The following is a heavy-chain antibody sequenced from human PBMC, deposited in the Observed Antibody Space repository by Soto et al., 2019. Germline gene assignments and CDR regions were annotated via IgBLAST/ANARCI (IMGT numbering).Heavy chain of an antibody. D-gene: IGHD3-22*01. J-gene: IGHJ5*02. V-gene: IGHV3-23*01. CDR2: ITGSGDRT. CDR3: AKGFSSDSTRWFDP. CDR1: GFIFSNYA. Sequence: GGSLRLSCAASGFIFSNYAMTWVRQAPGKGLEWVSSITGSGDRTHYAASVEGPFTISRDNSKNTLYLQMNTLRAEDTAVYYCAKGFSSDSTRWFDPWGQGTLVTVSS.